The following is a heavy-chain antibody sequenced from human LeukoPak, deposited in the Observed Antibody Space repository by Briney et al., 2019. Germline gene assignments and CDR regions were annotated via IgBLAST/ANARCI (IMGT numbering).Heavy chain of an antibody. CDR2: ISGSGGST. J-gene: IGHJ4*02. D-gene: IGHD3-22*01. V-gene: IGHV3-23*01. CDR1: GFTFSNYW. CDR3: ATNPMIVVVTHSEY. Sequence: GGSLRLSCAASGFTFSNYWMHWVRQAPGKGLEWVSAISGSGGSTYYADSVKGRFTISRDNSKNTLYLQMNSLRAEDTAVYYCATNPMIVVVTHSEYWGQGTLVTVSS.